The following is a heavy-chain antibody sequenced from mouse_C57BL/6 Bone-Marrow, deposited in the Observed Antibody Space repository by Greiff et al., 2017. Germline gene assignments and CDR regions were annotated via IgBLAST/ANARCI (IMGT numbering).Heavy chain of an antibody. CDR2: IHPNSGST. V-gene: IGHV1-64*01. CDR1: GYTFTSYW. CDR3: ERTRPNWDVYYAMDY. J-gene: IGHJ4*01. Sequence: VKLQQPGAELVKPGASVKLSCKASGYTFTSYWMHWVKQRPGQGLEWIGMIHPNSGSTNYNEKFKSKATLTVDKSSSTAYMQLSSLTSEDSAVYYCERTRPNWDVYYAMDYWGQGTTLTVSS. D-gene: IGHD4-1*02.